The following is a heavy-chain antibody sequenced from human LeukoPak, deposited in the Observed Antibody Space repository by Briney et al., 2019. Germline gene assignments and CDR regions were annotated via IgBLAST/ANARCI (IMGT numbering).Heavy chain of an antibody. J-gene: IGHJ4*02. CDR1: GFTFDDYA. V-gene: IGHV3-9*03. Sequence: GRSLRLSCAASGFTFDDYAMHWVRQAPGEGLEWVSGISWNSGSIGYADSVKGRFTISRDNAKNSLYLQMNSLRAEDMALYYCAKAIGGSSSWYYFDYWGQGTLVTVSS. CDR2: ISWNSGSI. CDR3: AKAIGGSSSWYYFDY. D-gene: IGHD6-13*01.